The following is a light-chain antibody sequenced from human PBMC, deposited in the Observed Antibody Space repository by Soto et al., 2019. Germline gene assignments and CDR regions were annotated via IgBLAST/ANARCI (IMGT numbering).Light chain of an antibody. Sequence: EIVMTQSPATLSVSPGERATLSCRASQSVSSNLAWYQQKPGQAPRLLIYGASTRATGIPARFSGSGSGTELTLPISNLQSEDFAVYYCRQYNNWPLTFGGGTKVEIK. CDR2: GAS. V-gene: IGKV3-15*01. J-gene: IGKJ4*01. CDR3: RQYNNWPLT. CDR1: QSVSSN.